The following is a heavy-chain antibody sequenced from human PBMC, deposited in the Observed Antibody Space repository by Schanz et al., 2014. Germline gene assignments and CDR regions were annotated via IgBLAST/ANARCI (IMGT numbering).Heavy chain of an antibody. CDR2: VYFSGTT. J-gene: IGHJ5*02. CDR1: GGSISSGESY. D-gene: IGHD3-16*01. V-gene: IGHV4-39*01. CDR3: ARHGGYYDVLNSFDI. Sequence: QLQLQESGPGLVKPSETLSLTCTVSGGSISSGESYWGWIRQSPEEGLQYIGSVYFSGTTAYSPSLKGRVTISVDTSKNRFSLMLPSVTAADTAVYFCARHGGYYDVLNSFDIWGQGTLVTVSS.